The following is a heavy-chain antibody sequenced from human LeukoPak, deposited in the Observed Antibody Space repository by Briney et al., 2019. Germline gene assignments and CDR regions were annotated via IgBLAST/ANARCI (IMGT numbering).Heavy chain of an antibody. Sequence: PGGSLGLSCAASEFVFSDYYMSWIRQAPGKGLEWVSYISDSGSTIYYADSVKGRFTISRDNVKNSLYLQMNGLRAEDTAVYYCAREMEGDYGSGTFFDLWGQGNMVTVSS. V-gene: IGHV3-11*01. CDR3: AREMEGDYGSGTFFDL. CDR1: EFVFSDYY. D-gene: IGHD3-10*01. CDR2: ISDSGSTI. J-gene: IGHJ4*02.